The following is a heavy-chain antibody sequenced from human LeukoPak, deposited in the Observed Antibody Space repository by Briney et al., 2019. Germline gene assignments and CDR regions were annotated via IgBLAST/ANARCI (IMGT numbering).Heavy chain of an antibody. J-gene: IGHJ4*02. V-gene: IGHV3-23*01. CDR2: MSVPADTT. CDR1: GFTFTNFA. CDR3: AKGAEFDH. Sequence: PRGSLRLSCAPSGFTFTNFAVSSVRQAPREGVQGLSAMSVPADTTYYAESVKGRFTISRDYSKSMVFLQMNSLRVEDTAIYYCAKGAEFDHWGQGTLVTVSS.